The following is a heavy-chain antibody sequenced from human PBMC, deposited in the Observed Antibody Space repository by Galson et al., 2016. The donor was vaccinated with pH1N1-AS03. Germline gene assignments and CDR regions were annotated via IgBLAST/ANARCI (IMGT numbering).Heavy chain of an antibody. D-gene: IGHD3-9*01. CDR1: GGTFSSYA. V-gene: IGHV1-69*06. CDR2: LIPIFHTP. CDR3: ASLVVDYDILTGYCHYFDN. J-gene: IGHJ4*02. Sequence: SVKVSCKASGGTFSSYAFTWVRQAPGQGLEWVGGLIPIFHTPNYAQKFQGRVTIIADKSTSTAYMELRSLTSEETAVYYCASLVVDYDILTGYCHYFDNWGQGTLVSVSS.